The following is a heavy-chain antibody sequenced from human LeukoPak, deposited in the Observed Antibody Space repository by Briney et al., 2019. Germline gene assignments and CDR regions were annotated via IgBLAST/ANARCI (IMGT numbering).Heavy chain of an antibody. CDR2: ISVSNGKT. D-gene: IGHD3-10*01. Sequence: ASVKVSCKASGYTFTSYGIDWVRQAPGQGLEWMGWISVSNGKTTYAQKLQGRVTMTTDTSTSTGYMELRSLTSDDTAVYYCARSDTYFGSGSSLDYWGQGTLVTVSS. J-gene: IGHJ4*02. CDR3: ARSDTYFGSGSSLDY. V-gene: IGHV1-18*01. CDR1: GYTFTSYG.